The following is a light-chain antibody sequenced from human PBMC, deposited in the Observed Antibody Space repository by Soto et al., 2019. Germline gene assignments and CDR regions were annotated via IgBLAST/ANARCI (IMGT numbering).Light chain of an antibody. J-gene: IGLJ3*02. CDR3: SSYTSSSTGV. CDR2: EVS. V-gene: IGLV2-14*01. CDR1: SSDVGGYNY. Sequence: QSALTQPASVSGSPGQSITISCTGTSSDVGGYNYVSWYQQHPGKAPKLMIYEVSNRSSGVSNRFSGSESGNTASLTISGLQAEDEADYYCSSYTSSSTGVFGGGTQLTVL.